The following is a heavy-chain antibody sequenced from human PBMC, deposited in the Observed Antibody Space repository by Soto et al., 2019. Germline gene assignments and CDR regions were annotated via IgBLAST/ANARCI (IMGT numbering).Heavy chain of an antibody. Sequence: ASVKVSWKASGYTFTSYHMHWVRQAPGQGLEWMGIINPNAGSTSYAQKFQGRVTVTRDTSTSTVYMELSSLRSDDTAVYYCAREVKTASYYYGMDVWGQGTTVTVSS. CDR2: INPNAGST. CDR3: AREVKTASYYYGMDV. J-gene: IGHJ6*02. V-gene: IGHV1-46*01. CDR1: GYTFTSYH.